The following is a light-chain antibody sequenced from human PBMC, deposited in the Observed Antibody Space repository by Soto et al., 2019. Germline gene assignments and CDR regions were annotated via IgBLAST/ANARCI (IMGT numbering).Light chain of an antibody. Sequence: EIVLTQSPGTLSFSPGERATLSCRASQSVSSSYLAWYQQKPGQPPRLLIYGAASRASGIPDRFSGSGSGTDFTLTVTRLEPDDFAVYYCQQYGISPYTFGQGTKLEIK. V-gene: IGKV3-20*01. CDR3: QQYGISPYT. CDR1: QSVSSSY. CDR2: GAA. J-gene: IGKJ2*01.